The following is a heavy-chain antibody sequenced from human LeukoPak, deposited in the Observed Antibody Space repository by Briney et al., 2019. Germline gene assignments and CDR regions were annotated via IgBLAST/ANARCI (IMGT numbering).Heavy chain of an antibody. V-gene: IGHV4-30-2*01. CDR2: IYHSGST. CDR3: ARGGYSYGDNWFDP. CDR1: GGSISSGGYS. Sequence: PSQTLSLTCAVSGGSISSGGYSWSWIRQPPGKGLEWIGYIYHSGSTYCNPSLKSRVTISVDRSKNQFSLKLSSVTAADTAVYYCARGGYSYGDNWFDPWGQGTLVTVSS. D-gene: IGHD5-18*01. J-gene: IGHJ5*02.